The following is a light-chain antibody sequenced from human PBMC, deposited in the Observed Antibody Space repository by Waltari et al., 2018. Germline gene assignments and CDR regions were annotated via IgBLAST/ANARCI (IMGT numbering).Light chain of an antibody. J-gene: IGLJ2*01. Sequence: QSALTQPRSVSGSPGQSVTISCTGTSSDVGGYDYVSWYHHPPGKAPKLIICDVTKRPSGVPDRFSGSKSGNTASLTISGLQAEDEADYYCCSYAGRYTHVVFGGGTKLTVL. CDR3: CSYAGRYTHVV. CDR1: SSDVGGYDY. CDR2: DVT. V-gene: IGLV2-11*01.